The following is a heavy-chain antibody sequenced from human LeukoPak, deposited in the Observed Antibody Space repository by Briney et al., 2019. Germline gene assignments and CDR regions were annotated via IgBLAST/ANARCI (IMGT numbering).Heavy chain of an antibody. CDR1: GVTFSSYG. J-gene: IGHJ4*02. Sequence: GGSLRLSCAASGVTFSSYGMHWGGQAPGKGMEGVAVIWYYGSNKYYADSVKGRFTISRDNSKNTLYLQMNSLRAEDTAVYYCARDYYDSSPTWGYWGQGTLVTVSS. CDR3: ARDYYDSSPTWGY. D-gene: IGHD3-22*01. V-gene: IGHV3-33*01. CDR2: IWYYGSNK.